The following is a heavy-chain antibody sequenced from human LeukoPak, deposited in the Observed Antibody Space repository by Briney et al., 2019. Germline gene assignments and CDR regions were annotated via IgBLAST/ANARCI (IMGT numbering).Heavy chain of an antibody. J-gene: IGHJ5*02. Sequence: ASVKVSCKASGYTFTGYYMHWVRQAPGQGLEWMGWINPNSGGTNYAQKFQGRVTMTRDTSISTAYMELSGLRSDDTAVYYCTRDGLTYYDFWSGYYQKRGNWFDPWGQGTLVTVSS. CDR3: TRDGLTYYDFWSGYYQKRGNWFDP. CDR2: INPNSGGT. CDR1: GYTFTGYY. D-gene: IGHD3-3*01. V-gene: IGHV1-2*02.